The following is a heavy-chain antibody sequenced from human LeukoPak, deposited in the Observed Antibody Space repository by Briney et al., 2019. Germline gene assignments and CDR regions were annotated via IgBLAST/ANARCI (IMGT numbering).Heavy chain of an antibody. V-gene: IGHV1-8*02. CDR1: GNTFISDG. D-gene: IGHD3-22*01. J-gene: IGHJ6*03. Sequence: ASVKVSCKASGNTFISDGINWVRQATGQGLEWMGWMSANSGNAASAQKFQGRLTMTRNTSISTAYMELSSLNSDDTAVYYCARNVGHFYYDGSGSELYYYYLDVWGKGTTVAVSS. CDR3: ARNVGHFYYDGSGSELYYYYLDV. CDR2: MSANSGNA.